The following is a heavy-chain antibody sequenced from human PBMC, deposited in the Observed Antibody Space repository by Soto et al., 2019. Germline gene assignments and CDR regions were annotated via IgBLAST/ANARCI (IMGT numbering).Heavy chain of an antibody. D-gene: IGHD2-2*01. CDR1: GGSFSGYY. Sequence: SETLSLTCVVYGGSFSGYYWSWTRQPPGKGLEWIGEIHPSGSTTYNPSLESRVTISVDTSKTQFSLKVNSVTAADTAVYYCARVPDRWGQGTLVTVSS. CDR2: IHPSGST. V-gene: IGHV4-34*01. J-gene: IGHJ5*02. CDR3: ARVPDR.